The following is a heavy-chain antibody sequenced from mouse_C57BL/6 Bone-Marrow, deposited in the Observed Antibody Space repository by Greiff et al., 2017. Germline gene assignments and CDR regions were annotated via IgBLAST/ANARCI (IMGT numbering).Heavy chain of an antibody. J-gene: IGHJ1*03. Sequence: QVQLKQSGAELVRPGTSVKLSCKASGYTFTSYDINWVKQRPGQGLEWIGWIYPRDGSTKYNEKFKGKATLTVDTSSSTAYMELHILTSEDSAVYFCARLEFDGSSGDWYFDVWCTGTTVTVSS. CDR3: ARLEFDGSSGDWYFDV. CDR2: IYPRDGST. V-gene: IGHV1-85*01. D-gene: IGHD1-1*01. CDR1: GYTFTSYD.